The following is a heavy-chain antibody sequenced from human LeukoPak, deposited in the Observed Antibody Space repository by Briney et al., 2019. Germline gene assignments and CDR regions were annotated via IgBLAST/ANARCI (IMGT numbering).Heavy chain of an antibody. Sequence: PGGSLRLSCAASGFTFNSYWMNWVRQAPGKGLEWVANIKKDGSEEFYVDSVKGRFTISRDNAKNSLYLQMNSLRAEDTAVYYCARGGIVGAFAEYFQHWGQGTLVTVSS. CDR2: IKKDGSEE. CDR1: GFTFNSYW. CDR3: ARGGIVGAFAEYFQH. V-gene: IGHV3-7*01. J-gene: IGHJ1*01. D-gene: IGHD1-26*01.